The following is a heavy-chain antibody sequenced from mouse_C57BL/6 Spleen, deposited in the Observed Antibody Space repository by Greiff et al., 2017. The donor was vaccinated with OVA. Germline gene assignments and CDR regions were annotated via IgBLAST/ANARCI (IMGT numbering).Heavy chain of an antibody. CDR2: INYDGSST. CDR3: ARETHYYGSSWYAMDY. CDR1: GFTFSDYY. J-gene: IGHJ4*01. D-gene: IGHD1-1*01. Sequence: EVKLMESEGGLVQPGSSMKLSCTASGFTFSDYYMAWVRQVPEKGLEWVANINYDGSSTYYLDSLKSRFIISRDTAKNILYLQMSSLKSEDTATYYCARETHYYGSSWYAMDYWGQGTSVTVSS. V-gene: IGHV5-16*01.